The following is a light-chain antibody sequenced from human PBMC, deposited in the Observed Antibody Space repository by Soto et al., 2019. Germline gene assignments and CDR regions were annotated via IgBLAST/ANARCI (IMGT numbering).Light chain of an antibody. J-gene: IGKJ5*01. V-gene: IGKV3-15*01. CDR2: GAS. CDR1: QSVSSN. Sequence: EIVMTQSPAPLSVSPGERATLSCTSSQSVSSNLAWYQQKPGQAPRLLLYGASTRATGIPARFSGSGSGTEFTLTISSLQSEDFSVYYCQQYNNWPPITLGQGTRLEIK. CDR3: QQYNNWPPIT.